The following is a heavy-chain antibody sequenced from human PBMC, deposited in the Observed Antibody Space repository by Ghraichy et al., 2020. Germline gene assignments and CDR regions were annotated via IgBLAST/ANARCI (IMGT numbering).Heavy chain of an antibody. CDR1: GLTLSNHG. V-gene: IGHV3-30*02. J-gene: IGHJ4*01. CDR2: ISYDGSEK. D-gene: IGHD2-2*02. Sequence: GGSLRLSCVASGLTLSNHGMHWVRQAPGKGLEWVAFISYDGSEKNYPNSVKGRFTISRDNSKNTPYLQMNSLRAEDTAVYHCAKDFVIVEPTDIRGGYFDYWGHGTLVTVSS. CDR3: AKDFVIVEPTDIRGGYFDY.